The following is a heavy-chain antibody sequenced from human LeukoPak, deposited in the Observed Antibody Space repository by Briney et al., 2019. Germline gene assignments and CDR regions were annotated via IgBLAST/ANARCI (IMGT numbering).Heavy chain of an antibody. D-gene: IGHD6-13*01. V-gene: IGHV3-7*04. CDR2: IKEDGSVT. J-gene: IGHJ4*02. CDR1: GFTFSSFW. CDR3: ARGRPTPGTDY. Sequence: GGSLRLSCVGSGFTFSSFWMNWVRQVPEKGLEWLANIKEDGSVTTHVESVKGRFTISRDNAENVLYLQMNSLRVEDTGIYYCARGRPTPGTDYWGQGILVTVSS.